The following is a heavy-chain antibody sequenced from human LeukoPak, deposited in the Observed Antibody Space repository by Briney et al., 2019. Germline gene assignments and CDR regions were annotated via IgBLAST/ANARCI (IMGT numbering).Heavy chain of an antibody. V-gene: IGHV3-30*03. CDR1: GFTFSSHG. Sequence: GRSLRLSCAAFGFTFSSHGMHWDRQAPGKGLEWVAVISYDGGNKHYADPVKGRFTISRDNAKNTLYLQMNSLRAEDTAVYYCARGWVTTEYWGQGTLVTVSS. CDR3: ARGWVTTEY. CDR2: ISYDGGNK. J-gene: IGHJ4*02. D-gene: IGHD4-11*01.